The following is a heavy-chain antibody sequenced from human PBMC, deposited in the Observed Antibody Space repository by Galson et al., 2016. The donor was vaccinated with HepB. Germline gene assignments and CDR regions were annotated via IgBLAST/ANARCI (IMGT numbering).Heavy chain of an antibody. J-gene: IGHJ4*02. D-gene: IGHD1-26*01. CDR2: IKPSGGST. CDR1: GYTFTSYY. V-gene: IGHV1-46*01. CDR3: ARDGHKWDFDY. Sequence: SVKVSCKASGYTFTSYYMHWVRQAPGQGLEWMGIIKPSGGSTTYGEKFKGRVTITRDTSTSTVYMDLRSLMSADTGVYYCARDGHKWDFDYWGQGSLVTVSS.